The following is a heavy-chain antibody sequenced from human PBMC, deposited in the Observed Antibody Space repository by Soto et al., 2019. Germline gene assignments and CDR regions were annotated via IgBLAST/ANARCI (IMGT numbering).Heavy chain of an antibody. V-gene: IGHV3-15*01. J-gene: IGHJ4*02. CDR2: IKSKTDGGTT. CDR1: GFTFSNAW. CDR3: TTDLGYYDSSGYYLFDY. D-gene: IGHD3-22*01. Sequence: GGSLRLSCAASGFTFSNAWMSWVRQAPGKGLEWVGRIKSKTDGGTTDYAAPVKGRFTISRDDSKNTLYLQMNSLKTEDTAVYYCTTDLGYYDSSGYYLFDYWGQGTLVTVSS.